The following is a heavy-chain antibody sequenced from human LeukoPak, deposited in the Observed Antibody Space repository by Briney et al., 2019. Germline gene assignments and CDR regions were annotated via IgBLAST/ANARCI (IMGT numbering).Heavy chain of an antibody. J-gene: IGHJ4*02. CDR2: IYPGDSDT. D-gene: IGHD4-23*01. CDR3: ARRVASPAYFEY. CDR1: GYSSTNYW. V-gene: IGHV5-51*01. Sequence: GESLKISCHGSGYSSTNYWIAWVRHMPGKGLEWMGIIYPGDSDTRYSPSFQGQDTISADMSINSAYLQGSSMEASDSAIYYCARRVASPAYFEYWGQGTLVTVSS.